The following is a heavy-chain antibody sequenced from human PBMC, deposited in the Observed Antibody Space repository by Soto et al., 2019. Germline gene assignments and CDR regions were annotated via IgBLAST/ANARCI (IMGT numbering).Heavy chain of an antibody. CDR3: AKRPLDYYYYYGMDV. V-gene: IGHV3-23*01. J-gene: IGHJ6*02. Sequence: SLRLSCAASGFTFSSYAMSWVRQAPGKGLEWVSAISGSGGSTYYADSVKGRFTISRDNSKNTLYLQMNSLRAEDTAVYYCAKRPLDYYYYYGMDVWGQGTTVTVSS. CDR2: ISGSGGST. CDR1: GFTFSSYA.